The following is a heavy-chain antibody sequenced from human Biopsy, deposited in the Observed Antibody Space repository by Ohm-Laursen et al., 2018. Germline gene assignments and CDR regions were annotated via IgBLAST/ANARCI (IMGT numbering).Heavy chain of an antibody. J-gene: IGHJ5*02. D-gene: IGHD4-11*01. Sequence: SLRLSCAASGFTFSNYAMTWFRQAPGKGLEWVAIIREHGNEEFYVDSVKGRFTISGDNARNSVYLQMNSLRAEDTAIYYCARGNGPSAWGQGTLVTVSS. CDR2: IREHGNEE. V-gene: IGHV3-7*04. CDR1: GFTFSNYA. CDR3: ARGNGPSA.